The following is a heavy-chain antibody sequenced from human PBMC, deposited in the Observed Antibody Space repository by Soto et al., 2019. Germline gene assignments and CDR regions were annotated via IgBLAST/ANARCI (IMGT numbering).Heavy chain of an antibody. CDR3: ARAPTGDRHHFDP. CDR1: GGTFSSYA. CDR2: IIPIFGTA. V-gene: IGHV1-69*13. D-gene: IGHD3-16*01. J-gene: IGHJ5*02. Sequence: GASVKVSCKASGGTFSSYAISWVRQAPGQGLEWMGGIIPIFGTANYAQKFQGRVTITADESTSTAYMELSSLRSEDTAVYYCARAPTGDRHHFDPWGQGTLVTVSS.